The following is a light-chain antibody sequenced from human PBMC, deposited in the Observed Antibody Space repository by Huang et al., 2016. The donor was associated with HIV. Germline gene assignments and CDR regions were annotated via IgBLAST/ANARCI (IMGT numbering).Light chain of an antibody. CDR1: QGISSY. Sequence: DIQMTQSPSSLSASVGDRVTISCRASQGISSYLNWDQHNPGEAPRLLIYGASTLQTGVPSRFSGSGSGTYFTLTISSLRPEDFATYYCQQSHTIPWTFGQGTRV. V-gene: IGKV1-39*01. J-gene: IGKJ1*01. CDR2: GAS. CDR3: QQSHTIPWT.